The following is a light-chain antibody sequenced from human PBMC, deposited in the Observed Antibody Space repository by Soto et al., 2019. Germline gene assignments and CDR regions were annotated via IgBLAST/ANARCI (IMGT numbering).Light chain of an antibody. Sequence: EIVMTQSPATLSVSPGERATLSCRASQTLYNNLAWYQQKLGQAPRLLIYGASARATDIPARFSGSGSGTDFTLTISGLQSEDFAIYYCRQYSDWPLTFGGGTKVEIK. J-gene: IGKJ4*01. V-gene: IGKV3-15*01. CDR2: GAS. CDR3: RQYSDWPLT. CDR1: QTLYNN.